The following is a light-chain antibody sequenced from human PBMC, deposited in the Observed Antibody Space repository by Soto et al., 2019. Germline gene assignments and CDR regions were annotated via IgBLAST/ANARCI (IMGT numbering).Light chain of an antibody. V-gene: IGKV3-11*01. CDR3: QQYGNSLPWT. CDR2: DAS. Sequence: EIVLTQSPSTLSLSPGERATLSCRSSQSVSSYLAWYQQKPGQAPRLLIYDASNRATGIPARFSGSGSGTDFTLTISRLEPEDFAVYYCQQYGNSLPWTFGQGTKVDIK. CDR1: QSVSSY. J-gene: IGKJ1*01.